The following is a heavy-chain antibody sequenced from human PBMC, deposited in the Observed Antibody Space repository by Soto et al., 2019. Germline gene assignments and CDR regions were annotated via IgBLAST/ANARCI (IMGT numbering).Heavy chain of an antibody. CDR3: AGEEAISSSFEY. J-gene: IGHJ4*02. CDR1: GYTFTSYY. CDR2: INPTDGST. V-gene: IGHV1-46*01. Sequence: QVQLVQSGAEVKKPGASVKVSCKASGYTFTSYYMHWVRQAAGQGLEWMAIINPTDGSTRYAQKFQGRVSVTRDTSTSTVYMDLSSLRSDDTAVYYCAGEEAISSSFEYWGQGTLVTVSS. D-gene: IGHD6-6*01.